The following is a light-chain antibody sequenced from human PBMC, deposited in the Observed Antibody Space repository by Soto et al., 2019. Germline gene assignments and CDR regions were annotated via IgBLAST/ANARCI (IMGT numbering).Light chain of an antibody. CDR1: QGISSY. Sequence: DLQLTQSPSFLSASIGDRVTITCRASQGISSYLAWYQQTPGRAPKLLIYASSTLQSGVPSRFSGSGSGTEFTLTISRLQPDDFATYYCQQLNTFPVTFGQGTRLDI. CDR2: ASS. CDR3: QQLNTFPVT. V-gene: IGKV1-9*01. J-gene: IGKJ5*01.